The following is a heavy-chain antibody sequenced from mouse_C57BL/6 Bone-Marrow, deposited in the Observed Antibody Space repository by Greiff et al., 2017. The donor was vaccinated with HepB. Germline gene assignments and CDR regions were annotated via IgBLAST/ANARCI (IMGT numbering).Heavy chain of an antibody. D-gene: IGHD1-1*01. CDR2: ISNGGGST. V-gene: IGHV5-12*01. CDR1: GFTFSDYY. J-gene: IGHJ1*03. CDR3: ARHSLYYYGSSWYFDV. Sequence: EVKLVESGGGLVQPGGSLKLSCAASGFTFSDYYMYWVRQTPEKRLEWVAYISNGGGSTYYPDTVKGRFNISRDNAKNTLYLQMSRLKSEDTAMYYCARHSLYYYGSSWYFDVWGTGTTVTVSS.